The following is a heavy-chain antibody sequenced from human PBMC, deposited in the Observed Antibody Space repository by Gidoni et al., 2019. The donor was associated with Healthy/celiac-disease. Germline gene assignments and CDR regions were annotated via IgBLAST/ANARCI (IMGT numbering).Heavy chain of an antibody. V-gene: IGHV3-23*01. Sequence: EVQLLESGGGLVQPGGSLRLSCAASGFTFSSYAMSWVRQAPGKGLELVSAISGSGGSTYYADSVKGRFTISRDNSKNTLYLQMNSLRAEDTAVYYCAKESAMVRGVISYHMDVWGQGTTVTVSS. J-gene: IGHJ6*02. D-gene: IGHD3-10*01. CDR3: AKESAMVRGVISYHMDV. CDR1: GFTFSSYA. CDR2: ISGSGGST.